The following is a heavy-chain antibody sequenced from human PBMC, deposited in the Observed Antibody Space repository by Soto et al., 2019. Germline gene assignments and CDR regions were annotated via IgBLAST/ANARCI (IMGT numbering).Heavy chain of an antibody. CDR2: INHSGST. D-gene: IGHD2-15*01. CDR3: ARAIVVVVAATHNPRSDV. Sequence: SQPQSDTSGVVWGYSVDYFGRRISKTQRKGLEWIGEINHSGSTNYNPSLKSRVTISVDTSKNQFSLKLNSVTAADTAVYYCARAIVVVVAATHNPRSDVWCKGTTVTVYS. V-gene: IGHV4-34*01. J-gene: IGHJ6*03. CDR1: WGYSVDYF.